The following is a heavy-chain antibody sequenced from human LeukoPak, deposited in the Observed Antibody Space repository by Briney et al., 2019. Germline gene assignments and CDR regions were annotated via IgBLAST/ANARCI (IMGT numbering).Heavy chain of an antibody. D-gene: IGHD4-17*01. V-gene: IGHV3-7*01. CDR3: AKDVNYGDYGEVYYYYGMDV. Sequence: GGSLRLSCVASGLTFSSYWMSWVRQAPGKGLEWVANIKQDGGEKYYVDSVKGRFTISRDNAKSSLYLQMNSLRAEDTAVYYCAKDVNYGDYGEVYYYYGMDVWGQGTTVTVSS. CDR2: IKQDGGEK. J-gene: IGHJ6*02. CDR1: GLTFSSYW.